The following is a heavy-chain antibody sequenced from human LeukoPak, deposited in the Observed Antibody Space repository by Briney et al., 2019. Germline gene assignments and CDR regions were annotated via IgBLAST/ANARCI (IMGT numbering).Heavy chain of an antibody. CDR1: GFTFSSYS. Sequence: GGSLRLSCAVSGFTFSSYSMNWVRQAPGKGLEWVSSISSSSSYIYYADSVKGRFTISRDNAKNSLYLQMNSLRAEDTAVHYCARAVAGSNIDYWGQGTLVTVSS. CDR2: ISSSSSYI. D-gene: IGHD6-19*01. V-gene: IGHV3-21*01. J-gene: IGHJ4*02. CDR3: ARAVAGSNIDY.